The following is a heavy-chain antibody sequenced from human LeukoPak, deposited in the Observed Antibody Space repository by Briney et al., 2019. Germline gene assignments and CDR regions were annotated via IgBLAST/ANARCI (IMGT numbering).Heavy chain of an antibody. Sequence: GGSLRLSCAASGFTFSTYAVNWVRQAPGKGLEWVSTISGSGDSTYYADSVKGRFTISRDNSKNTLYLQMNSLRAEDTAVYYCAKDMAPEGEDAFDIWGQGTMVTVSS. D-gene: IGHD1-14*01. CDR3: AKDMAPEGEDAFDI. CDR1: GFTFSTYA. V-gene: IGHV3-23*01. CDR2: ISGSGDST. J-gene: IGHJ3*02.